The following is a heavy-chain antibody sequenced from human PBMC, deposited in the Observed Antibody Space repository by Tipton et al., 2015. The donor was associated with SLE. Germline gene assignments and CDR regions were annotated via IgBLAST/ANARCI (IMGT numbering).Heavy chain of an antibody. D-gene: IGHD3-22*01. CDR1: GFTFSDYY. Sequence: SLRLSCAASGFTFSDYYMSWIRQAPGKGLEWVAVIWYDGSNKYYADSVKGRFTISRDNSKNTLYLQMNSLRAEDTAVYYCAKSYYYDSSGYSDAFDIWGQGTMVTVSS. CDR3: AKSYYYDSSGYSDAFDI. J-gene: IGHJ3*02. CDR2: IWYDGSNK. V-gene: IGHV3-30*18.